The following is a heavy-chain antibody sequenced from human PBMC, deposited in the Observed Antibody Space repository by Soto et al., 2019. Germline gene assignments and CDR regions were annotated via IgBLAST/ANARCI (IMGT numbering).Heavy chain of an antibody. J-gene: IGHJ4*02. V-gene: IGHV3-33*01. D-gene: IGHD6-13*01. CDR3: AVIAAGSNFDY. CDR2: IWYDGSNK. Sequence: VGSLRLSCAASGFTFSSYGMHWVRQAPGKGLEWVAVIWYDGSNKYYADSVKGRFTISRDNSKNTLYLQMNSLRAEDTAVYYCAVIAAGSNFDYWGQGTLVTVSS. CDR1: GFTFSSYG.